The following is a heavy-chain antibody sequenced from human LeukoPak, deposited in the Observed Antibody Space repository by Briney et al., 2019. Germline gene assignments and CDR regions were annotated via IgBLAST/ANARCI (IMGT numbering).Heavy chain of an antibody. CDR3: ASLGGWSSTIDY. CDR1: GFTFSDYG. V-gene: IGHV3-23*01. Sequence: GGALRLSCAASGFTFSDYGMSWVRQAPGEGLEWVSAINNNGENTHYAESVKGRFTISRDNSKNTLYLQMNSLRAEDTAVYYCASLGGWSSTIDYWGQGTLVTVSS. CDR2: INNNGENT. J-gene: IGHJ4*02. D-gene: IGHD6-19*01.